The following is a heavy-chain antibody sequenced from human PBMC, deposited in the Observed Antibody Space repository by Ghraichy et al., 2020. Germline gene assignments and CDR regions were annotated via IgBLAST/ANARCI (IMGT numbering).Heavy chain of an antibody. D-gene: IGHD1-20*01. CDR2: IKQDGSEK. J-gene: IGHJ4*02. V-gene: IGHV3-7*03. CDR3: ARVDNWNGPFDY. CDR1: RSAVHTSE. Sequence: GGSLRLSCCPQRSAVHTSELQSLRSTSCEVFGWVANIKQDGSEKYYVDSVKGRFTISRDNAKNSLYLQMNSLRAEDTAVYYCARVDNWNGPFDYWGKGT.